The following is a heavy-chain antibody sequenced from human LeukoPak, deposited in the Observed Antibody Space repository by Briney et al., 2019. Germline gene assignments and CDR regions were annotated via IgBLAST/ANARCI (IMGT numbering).Heavy chain of an antibody. D-gene: IGHD6-13*01. V-gene: IGHV1-18*01. CDR2: ISSNNGKT. CDR3: ARASTLYSSSWSRRFDP. J-gene: IGHJ5*02. Sequence: ASVKVSCKASGYTFTVHGISWVRQAPGQGLEWMGWISSNNGKTKYPQKFQDRVTMTTDTSTNTVYMEMRSLRSDDTAVYYCARASTLYSSSWSRRFDPWGQGTLVTVSS. CDR1: GYTFTVHG.